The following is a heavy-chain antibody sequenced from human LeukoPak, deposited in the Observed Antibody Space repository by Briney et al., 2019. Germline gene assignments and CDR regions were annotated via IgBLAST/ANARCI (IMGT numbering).Heavy chain of an antibody. D-gene: IGHD3-22*01. CDR1: GFTFSSYW. Sequence: GGSLRLSCAASGFTFSSYWMHWVRQAPGKGLVWVSRLNSDGSSITYADSAKGRFTISRDNAKNTLYLQVNSLRAEDTAVYYCARQSYYYDSSGYYYDYWGQGTLVTVSS. J-gene: IGHJ4*02. V-gene: IGHV3-74*01. CDR3: ARQSYYYDSSGYYYDY. CDR2: LNSDGSSI.